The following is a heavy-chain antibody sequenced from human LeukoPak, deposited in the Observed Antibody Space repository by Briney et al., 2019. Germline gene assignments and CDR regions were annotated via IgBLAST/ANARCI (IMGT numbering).Heavy chain of an antibody. CDR2: INSDGSST. D-gene: IGHD6-6*01. CDR3: ARGKGTSYLSSFDY. Sequence: PGGSLRLSCAASGFSFSNYWMHWVRQAPGKGLVWVSRINSDGSSTTYADSVKGRFTISRDNSKNTLYLQMNSLRAADTAVYYCARGKGTSYLSSFDYWGQGTLVTVSS. J-gene: IGHJ4*02. CDR1: GFSFSNYW. V-gene: IGHV3-74*01.